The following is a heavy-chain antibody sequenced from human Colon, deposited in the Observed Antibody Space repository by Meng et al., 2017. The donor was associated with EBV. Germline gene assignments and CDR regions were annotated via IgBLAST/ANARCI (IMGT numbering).Heavy chain of an antibody. CDR1: GGSLSGAY. Sequence: QVQLQQWGAGRLKPSEXLSLTCAVNGGSLSGAYGNWIRQPPGKGLEWIGEIIHGGSLSYNPSLKSRVTISIDTSKNQFSLHLTSVTAADTAVYYCATSGKDDSSGYYPRTRIVFYSWGQGALVTVSS. CDR2: IIHGGSL. D-gene: IGHD3-22*01. V-gene: IGHV4-34*12. J-gene: IGHJ4*02. CDR3: ATSGKDDSSGYYPRTRIVFYS.